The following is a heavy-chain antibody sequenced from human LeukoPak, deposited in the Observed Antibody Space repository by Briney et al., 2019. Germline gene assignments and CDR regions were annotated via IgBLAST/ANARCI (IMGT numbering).Heavy chain of an antibody. D-gene: IGHD5-24*01. CDR2: IYPGDSDT. Sequence: KCGESLKISCRGSGYSFTSYWNGWVRQMPGKGLEWMGIIYPGDSDTRYSPSFQGQVTISADKSISTPYLQWSSLKASDTAMYYCARPASDGYNVYYFDYWGQGTLVTVSS. V-gene: IGHV5-51*01. CDR1: GYSFTSYW. CDR3: ARPASDGYNVYYFDY. J-gene: IGHJ4*02.